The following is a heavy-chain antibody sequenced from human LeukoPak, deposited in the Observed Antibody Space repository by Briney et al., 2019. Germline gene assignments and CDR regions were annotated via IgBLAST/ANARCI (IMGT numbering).Heavy chain of an antibody. J-gene: IGHJ4*02. Sequence: GGSLRLSCAASGFTFSSYGMHWVRQAPGKGLEWVAFIRYDGSNKYYADSVKGRFTISRDNSKNTLYLQMNSLRAEDTAVYYCAKAQGGSSSWYYFDYWGQGTLVTVSS. CDR1: GFTFSSYG. CDR2: IRYDGSNK. CDR3: AKAQGGSSSWYYFDY. V-gene: IGHV3-30*02. D-gene: IGHD6-13*01.